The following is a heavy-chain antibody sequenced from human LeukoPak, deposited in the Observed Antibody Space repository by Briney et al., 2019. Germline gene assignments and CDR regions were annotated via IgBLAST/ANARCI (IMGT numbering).Heavy chain of an antibody. J-gene: IGHJ3*02. V-gene: IGHV1-69*04. CDR1: GGTFSSYT. CDR3: ARDLGYCSSTGCLGDAFDI. CDR2: IIPILGIA. D-gene: IGHD2-2*01. Sequence: ASVKVSCKASGGTFSSYTISWVRQAPGQGLEWMGRIIPILGIANYAQKFQGRVTITADKSTSTAYMELSSLRSEDTAVYYCARDLGYCSSTGCLGDAFDIWGQGTMVTVSS.